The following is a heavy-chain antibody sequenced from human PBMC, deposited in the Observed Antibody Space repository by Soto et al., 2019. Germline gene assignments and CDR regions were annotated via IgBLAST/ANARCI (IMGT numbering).Heavy chain of an antibody. Sequence: QVQLVESGGGVVQPERALRLSCAASEVTFSHFGMHWVRQAPGKGLEWVAVIYYDGSNEYYADSVKGRFTISRDNSKNTVYLQMNSMIAEDPAVYYCARVDVVVAADAFDIWGQGTMVTVSS. CDR2: IYYDGSNE. V-gene: IGHV3-33*01. CDR3: ARVDVVVAADAFDI. D-gene: IGHD2-15*01. CDR1: EVTFSHFG. J-gene: IGHJ3*02.